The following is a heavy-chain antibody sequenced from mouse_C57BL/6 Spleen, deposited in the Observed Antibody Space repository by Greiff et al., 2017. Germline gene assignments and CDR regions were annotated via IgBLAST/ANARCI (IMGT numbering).Heavy chain of an antibody. CDR2: IDPETGGT. CDR1: GYTFTGYD. Sequence: QVQLQQSGAELVRPGASVTLSCKASGYTFTGYDMHWVKQTPVHGLEWIGAIDPETGGTAYNQKFKGKAILTADKSSSTAYMDLRSLTSEDSAVYYCTRNDYCLAYWGQGTTLTVSS. V-gene: IGHV1-15*01. D-gene: IGHD2-4*01. J-gene: IGHJ2*01. CDR3: TRNDYCLAY.